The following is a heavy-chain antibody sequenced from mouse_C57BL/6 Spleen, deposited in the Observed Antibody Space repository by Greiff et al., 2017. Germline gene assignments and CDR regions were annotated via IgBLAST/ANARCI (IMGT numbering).Heavy chain of an antibody. J-gene: IGHJ3*01. Sequence: VQLKQSGAELVRPGASVKLSCTASGFNIKDDYMHWVKQRPEQGLEWIGWIDPENGDTEYASKFQGKATITADTSSNTAYLQLSSLTSEDTAVYDCTTRGGGYHGGFAYWGQGTLVTVSA. CDR3: TTRGGGYHGGFAY. CDR2: IDPENGDT. V-gene: IGHV14-4*01. D-gene: IGHD1-1*02. CDR1: GFNIKDDY.